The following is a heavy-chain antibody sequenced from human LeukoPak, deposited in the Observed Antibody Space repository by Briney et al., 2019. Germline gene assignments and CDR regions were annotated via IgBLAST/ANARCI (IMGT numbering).Heavy chain of an antibody. CDR1: GFTFSNYW. Sequence: GGSLRLSWAASGFTFSNYWMTWVRQAPGKGLEWVANINRDGSDKYYMASVQGRFTISRDNAKNSLSLQMNSLRVEDTAVYFCARAIEGAYDLWGQGTLVTVSS. D-gene: IGHD5-12*01. V-gene: IGHV3-7*04. CDR3: ARAIEGAYDL. CDR2: INRDGSDK. J-gene: IGHJ4*02.